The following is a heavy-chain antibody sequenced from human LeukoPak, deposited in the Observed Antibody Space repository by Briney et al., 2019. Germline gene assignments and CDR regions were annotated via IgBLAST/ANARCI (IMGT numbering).Heavy chain of an antibody. D-gene: IGHD1-14*01. Sequence: TGGSLRLSCAASGFTFSSYWIHWVRQAPGKGLVWVSRINTDGSSTSFADSVKGRFTISRDNAKNTLYLQMNSLRAEDTAVYYCTRENRATNGRFYFDYWGQGTLVTVSS. J-gene: IGHJ4*02. V-gene: IGHV3-74*01. CDR1: GFTFSSYW. CDR2: INTDGSST. CDR3: TRENRATNGRFYFDY.